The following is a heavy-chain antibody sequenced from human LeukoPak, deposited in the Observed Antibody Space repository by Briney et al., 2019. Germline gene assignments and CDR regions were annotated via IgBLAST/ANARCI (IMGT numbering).Heavy chain of an antibody. CDR3: ARENPSGYYNRPIDY. V-gene: IGHV4-59*01. Sequence: PSETLSLTCTVTGASISSYYWSWIRQPPGKGLEWIGDIYYSGSIKYNPSLKSRVTMSVDTSKNQFSLKLSSVTAADTAIYYCARENPSGYYNRPIDYWGQGTLVTVSS. J-gene: IGHJ4*02. D-gene: IGHD3-22*01. CDR1: GASISSYY. CDR2: IYYSGSI.